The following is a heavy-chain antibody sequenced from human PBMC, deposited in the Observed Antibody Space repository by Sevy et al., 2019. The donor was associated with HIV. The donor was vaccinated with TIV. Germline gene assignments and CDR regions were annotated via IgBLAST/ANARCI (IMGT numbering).Heavy chain of an antibody. CDR2: ISSSSSYI. J-gene: IGHJ6*03. CDR3: AREIAVAGTRYYYYYMDV. Sequence: GGSLRLSCAASGFTFSSYSMNWVRQAPGKGLEWVSSISSSSSYIYYADSVKGRFTISRDNAKNSLYLQMNSLRAEDTAVYYCAREIAVAGTRYYYYYMDVWGKGTTVTVSS. CDR1: GFTFSSYS. V-gene: IGHV3-21*01. D-gene: IGHD6-19*01.